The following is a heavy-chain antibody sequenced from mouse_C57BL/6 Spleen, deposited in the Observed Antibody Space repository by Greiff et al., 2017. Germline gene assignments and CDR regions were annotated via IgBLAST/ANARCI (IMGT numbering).Heavy chain of an antibody. CDR3: ARNAMDY. CDR1: GYTFTSYG. V-gene: IGHV1-81*01. CDR2: IYPRGGNT. J-gene: IGHJ4*01. Sequence: VHLVESGAELARPGASVKLSCKASGYTFTSYGISWVKQRTGQGLEWIGEIYPRGGNTYYNEKFKGKATLTADKSSSTAYMELRSLTSEDSAVYFCARNAMDYWGQGTSVTVSS.